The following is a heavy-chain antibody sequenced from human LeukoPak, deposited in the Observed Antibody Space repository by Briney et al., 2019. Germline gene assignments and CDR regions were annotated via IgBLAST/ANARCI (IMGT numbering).Heavy chain of an antibody. Sequence: PGGSLRLSCAASGFTFSSYAMHWVRQAPGKGLEWVAVISYDGSNKYYADSVKGRFTISRDNSKNTLYLQMNSLRAEDTAVYYCARDGYGSGSYFSAYWGQGTLVTVSS. CDR1: GFTFSSYA. CDR3: ARDGYGSGSYFSAY. D-gene: IGHD3-10*01. CDR2: ISYDGSNK. J-gene: IGHJ4*02. V-gene: IGHV3-30-3*01.